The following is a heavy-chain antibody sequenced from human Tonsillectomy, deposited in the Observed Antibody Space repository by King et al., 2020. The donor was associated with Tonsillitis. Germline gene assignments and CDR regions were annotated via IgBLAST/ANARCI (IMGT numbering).Heavy chain of an antibody. J-gene: IGHJ3*02. V-gene: IGHV3-9*01. CDR1: GFTFDDYG. Sequence: VQLVESGGGLVQPGRSLRLSCAASGFTFDDYGMHWVRQAPGKGLEWVSGISWDSGSIGYADSLKGRFTISRDNAKNSLYLQMNSLRAEDTALYYCAKERATCGDDCYPTANDAFDIWGQGTMVTVSS. D-gene: IGHD2-21*02. CDR3: AKERATCGDDCYPTANDAFDI. CDR2: ISWDSGSI.